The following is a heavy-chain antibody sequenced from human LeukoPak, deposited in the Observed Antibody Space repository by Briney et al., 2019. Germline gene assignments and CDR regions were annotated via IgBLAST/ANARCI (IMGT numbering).Heavy chain of an antibody. CDR2: IYYSGST. CDR3: AREYGSGSYLDY. J-gene: IGHJ4*02. D-gene: IGHD3-10*01. Sequence: PSQTLSLTCTVSGGSISSGDYYWSWIRQPPGKGLEWIGYIYYSGSTYYNPSLKSRVTISVDTSKNQFSLKPSSVTAADTAVYYCAREYGSGSYLDYWGQGTLVTVSS. CDR1: GGSISSGDYY. V-gene: IGHV4-30-4*08.